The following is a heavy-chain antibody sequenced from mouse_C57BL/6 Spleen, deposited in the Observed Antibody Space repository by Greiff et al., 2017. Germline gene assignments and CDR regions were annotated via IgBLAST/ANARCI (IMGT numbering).Heavy chain of an antibody. CDR2: IRSKSSNYAT. CDR1: GFTFNNYA. D-gene: IGHD2-3*01. V-gene: IGHV10-3*01. Sequence: EVQGVESGGGLVQPKGSVKISCEASGFTFNNYAMHWVRQAPGKGVEWVARIRSKSSNYATYYAGSVKDRFTITRDDSQSMLYLQMNNLKTEDTAMYYCVRERVYDGYFYAMDDWGQGTSVTVAS. J-gene: IGHJ4*01. CDR3: VRERVYDGYFYAMDD.